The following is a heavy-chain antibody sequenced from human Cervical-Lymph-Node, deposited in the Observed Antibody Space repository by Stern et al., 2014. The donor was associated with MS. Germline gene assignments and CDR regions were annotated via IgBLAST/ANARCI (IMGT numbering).Heavy chain of an antibody. V-gene: IGHV3-9*01. J-gene: IGHJ3*02. Sequence: EVQLVESGGGLVQPGRSLRLSCDASGFTFDDYAINWVRQAPGKGLEWVSGISWTGGSRHSADSVKDRVTISRDNAKNSLYLQMSSLRPEDTAFYYCAKTLGRSYHDPFDMWGQGTMVIVSS. CDR1: GFTFDDYA. CDR2: ISWTGGSR. D-gene: IGHD3-16*02. CDR3: AKTLGRSYHDPFDM.